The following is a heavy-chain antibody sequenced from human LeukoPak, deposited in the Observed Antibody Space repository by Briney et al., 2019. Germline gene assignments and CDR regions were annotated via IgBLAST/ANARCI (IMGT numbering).Heavy chain of an antibody. CDR2: IGTTSTFI. CDR1: GFTFTSYT. CDR3: AKAHPGFDY. V-gene: IGHV3-21*01. J-gene: IGHJ4*02. Sequence: GGSPRLSCAASGFTFTSYTMNWVRQAPGKGLEWVASIGTTSTFIHYADSVKGRFTISRDNAQDSLFLQMNSLGAEDTAVYYCAKAHPGFDYWGQGVLVTVSS.